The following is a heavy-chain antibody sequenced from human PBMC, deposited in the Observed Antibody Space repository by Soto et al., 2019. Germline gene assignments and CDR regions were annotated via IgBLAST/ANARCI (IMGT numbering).Heavy chain of an antibody. CDR1: GGSFSGYC. D-gene: IGHD3-16*01. V-gene: IGHV4-34*01. J-gene: IGHJ5*02. CDR3: AKDGGAAPVDWGTNWFGP. CDR2: VDHSGST. Sequence: QVQLQQWGAGLLKPSETLSLTCAVYGGSFSGYCWSWIRQPPGKGLEWIGEVDHSGSTNYNPSLKSRVTISVDTSKNQFSLKLSSVTAADTAVYYCAKDGGAAPVDWGTNWFGPWGQGTLVTVSS.